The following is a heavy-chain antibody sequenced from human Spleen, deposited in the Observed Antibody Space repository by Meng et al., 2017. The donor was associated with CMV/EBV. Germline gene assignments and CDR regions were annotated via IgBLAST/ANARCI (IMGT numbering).Heavy chain of an antibody. CDR3: ARGSTSCFNCYYYYGMDV. D-gene: IGHD2-2*01. Sequence: ASVQVSCKASGYTFTSYGISWVRQAPGQGLEWMGWISAYNGNTNYAQKLQGRVTMTTDTSTSTAYMELRSLRSDDTAVYYCARGSTSCFNCYYYYGMDVWGQGTTVTVSS. CDR1: GYTFTSYG. CDR2: ISAYNGNT. V-gene: IGHV1-18*01. J-gene: IGHJ6*02.